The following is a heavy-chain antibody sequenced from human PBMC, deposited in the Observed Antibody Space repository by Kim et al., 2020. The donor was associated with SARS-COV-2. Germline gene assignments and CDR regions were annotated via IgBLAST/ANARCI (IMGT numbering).Heavy chain of an antibody. J-gene: IGHJ5*02. D-gene: IGHD3-10*01. Sequence: ASVKVSCKASGYTFTSSHIQWVRQAPGQGLEWMGIINPSGGSTTYAQELQGRVTMTRDTSTGTVYMELSSLRSEDTALYYWARGTWGGGGWGYGSGQYNRFDPWGQGTLVIVSS. V-gene: IGHV1-46*03. CDR3: ARGTWGGGGWGYGSGQYNRFDP. CDR1: GYTFTSSH. CDR2: INPSGGST.